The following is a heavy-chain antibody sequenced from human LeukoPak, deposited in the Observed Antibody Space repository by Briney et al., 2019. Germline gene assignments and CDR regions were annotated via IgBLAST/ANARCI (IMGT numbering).Heavy chain of an antibody. D-gene: IGHD1-26*01. Sequence: PSETLSLICTVSGGSISSYYWSWIRQPPGKGLEWIGYIYYSGSTNYNPSLKSRVTISVDTSKNQFSLKLSSVTAADTAPYYCARVNSGSYYNAFDIWGQGTMVTVSS. V-gene: IGHV4-59*01. CDR3: ARVNSGSYYNAFDI. CDR1: GGSISSYY. J-gene: IGHJ3*02. CDR2: IYYSGST.